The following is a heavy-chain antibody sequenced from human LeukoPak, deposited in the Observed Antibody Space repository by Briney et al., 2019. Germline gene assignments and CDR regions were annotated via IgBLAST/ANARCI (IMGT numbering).Heavy chain of an antibody. Sequence: PGRSLRLSCAASGFIFSRYVMHWVRQAPGKGLEWVSVIWDDGINKHYADSVKGRFTISRDNSRNTLFLQMDSLRAEDTAVYYCARGYYYDSSGYPLDYWGQGTLVTVSS. V-gene: IGHV3-33*01. CDR1: GFIFSRYV. J-gene: IGHJ4*02. CDR3: ARGYYYDSSGYPLDY. D-gene: IGHD3-22*01. CDR2: IWDDGINK.